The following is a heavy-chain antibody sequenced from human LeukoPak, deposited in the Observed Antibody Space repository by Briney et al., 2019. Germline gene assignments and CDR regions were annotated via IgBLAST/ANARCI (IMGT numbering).Heavy chain of an antibody. CDR2: IKQDGSEK. D-gene: IGHD6-13*01. CDR1: GFTFSSYW. Sequence: QAGGSLRLSCAASGFTFSSYWMSCVRQAPGKGLEWVANIKQDGSEKYYVDSVKGRFTISRDNAKNSLYLQMNSLRAEDTAVYYCARGGYTSSYFWGDWGQGTLVTVSS. J-gene: IGHJ4*02. CDR3: ARGGYTSSYFWGD. V-gene: IGHV3-7*01.